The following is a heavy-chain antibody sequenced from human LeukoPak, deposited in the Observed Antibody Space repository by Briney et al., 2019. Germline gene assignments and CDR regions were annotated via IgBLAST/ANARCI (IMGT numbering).Heavy chain of an antibody. CDR2: ISANAYST. D-gene: IGHD5-24*01. CDR3: AKGGPINRDGYVDY. J-gene: IGHJ4*02. Sequence: HPGGSLTLSCAAYGFTFSSYATSWVRQAPGKGLEWVSAISANAYSTYYPDSVKGRFTISRDSPRNTLYLQMSGLRAEDTAVYYCAKGGPINRDGYVDYWGQGALVTVSS. CDR1: GFTFSSYA. V-gene: IGHV3-23*01.